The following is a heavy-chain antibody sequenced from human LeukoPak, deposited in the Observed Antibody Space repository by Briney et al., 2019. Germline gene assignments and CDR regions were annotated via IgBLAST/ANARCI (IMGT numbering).Heavy chain of an antibody. D-gene: IGHD3-22*01. CDR2: ISYDGRNI. Sequence: GGSLRLSCAASGFIFDNYGLHWVRQAPGKGLEWVSVISYDGRNIYSADSVKGRFTISRDNSKNTLYLQMNSLRAENTAVYYCAKKYDPRGYSFLPGCWGQGTLVTVSS. J-gene: IGHJ4*02. CDR1: GFIFDNYG. V-gene: IGHV3-30*18. CDR3: AKKYDPRGYSFLPGC.